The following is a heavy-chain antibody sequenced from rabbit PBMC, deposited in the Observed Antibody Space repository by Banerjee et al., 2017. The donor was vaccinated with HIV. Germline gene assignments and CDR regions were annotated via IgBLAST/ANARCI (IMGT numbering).Heavy chain of an antibody. D-gene: IGHD6-1*01. CDR2: ISDGSSGNT. CDR1: GFTLSSYW. J-gene: IGHJ6*01. Sequence: QSLEESGGDLVKPGASLTVTCTASGFTLSSYWICWVRQAPGKGLEWIACISDGSSGNTYYANWAKGRFTISKTSSTTVTLQLNSLTAADTASYFCARSYYIYATVMDLWGPGTLVTVS. V-gene: IGHV1S40*01. CDR3: ARSYYIYATVMDL.